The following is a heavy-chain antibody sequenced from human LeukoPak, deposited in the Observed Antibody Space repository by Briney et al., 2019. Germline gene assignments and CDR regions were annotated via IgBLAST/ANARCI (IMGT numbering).Heavy chain of an antibody. D-gene: IGHD3/OR15-3a*01. CDR2: INDNGVST. J-gene: IGHJ5*02. V-gene: IGHV3-23*01. CDR1: GFAFSTYA. Sequence: GGSLRLSCAASGFAFSTYAMSWVRQTPGKGLEWISAINDNGVSTYYADSVKGRFTISRDNAKNSLYLQMNSLRAEDTAIYYCARDEILISRFDPWGQGTLVTVSS. CDR3: ARDEILISRFDP.